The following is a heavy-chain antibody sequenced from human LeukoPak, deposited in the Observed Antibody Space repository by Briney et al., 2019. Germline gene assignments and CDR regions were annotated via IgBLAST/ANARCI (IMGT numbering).Heavy chain of an antibody. CDR2: ITTSDGNT. CDR1: GFTFSSYG. D-gene: IGHD7-27*01. V-gene: IGHV3-23*01. CDR3: AKDGGLWVSAHWGDS. Sequence: GGSLRLSCAASGFTFSSYGMHWVRQAPGKGLEWVSTITTSDGNTYYADSVKGRFTVSRDNSKNTLYLQMNSLRAEDTAVYYCAKDGGLWVSAHWGDSWGRGTLVTVSS. J-gene: IGHJ4*02.